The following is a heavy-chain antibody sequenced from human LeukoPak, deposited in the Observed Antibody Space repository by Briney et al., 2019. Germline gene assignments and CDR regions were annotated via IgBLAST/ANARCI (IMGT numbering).Heavy chain of an antibody. CDR3: ARRRSLGYGSGSYNY. Sequence: PSETLSLTCTVSGGSISSYYWSWIRQPPGKRLEWIGYIYYSGSTNYNPSLKSRVTISVDTSKNQFSLKLSSVTAADTAVYYCARRRSLGYGSGSYNYWGQGTLVTVSS. CDR1: GGSISSYY. CDR2: IYYSGST. D-gene: IGHD3-10*01. V-gene: IGHV4-59*12. J-gene: IGHJ4*02.